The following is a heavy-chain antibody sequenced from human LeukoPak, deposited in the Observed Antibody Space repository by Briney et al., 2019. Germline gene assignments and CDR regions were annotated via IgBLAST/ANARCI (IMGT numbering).Heavy chain of an antibody. V-gene: IGHV1-69*05. D-gene: IGHD3-22*01. CDR2: IIPIFGTA. CDR1: GGTFSSYA. CDR3: ARGRITMIVPGAFDI. J-gene: IGHJ3*02. Sequence: SVKVSYKASGGTFSSYAISWVRQAPGQGLEWMGGIIPIFGTANYAQKFQGRVTITTDESTSTAYMELSSLRSEDTAVYYCARGRITMIVPGAFDIWGQGTMVTVSS.